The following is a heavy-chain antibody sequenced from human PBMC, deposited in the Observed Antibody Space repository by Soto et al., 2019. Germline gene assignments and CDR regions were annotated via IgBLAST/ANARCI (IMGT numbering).Heavy chain of an antibody. J-gene: IGHJ6*03. CDR2: INHSGST. CDR3: ARGRVAPRPYYYYMDV. Sequence: TSETLSLTCAVYGGSFSGYYWSWIRQPPGKGLEWIGEINHSGSTNYNPSLKSRVTISVDTSKNQFSLKLSSVTAADTAVYYCARGRVAPRPYYYYMDVWGKGTTVTVSS. CDR1: GGSFSGYY. V-gene: IGHV4-34*01. D-gene: IGHD2-15*01.